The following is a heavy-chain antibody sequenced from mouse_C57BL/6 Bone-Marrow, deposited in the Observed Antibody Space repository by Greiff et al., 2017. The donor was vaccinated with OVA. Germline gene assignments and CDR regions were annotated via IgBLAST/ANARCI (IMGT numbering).Heavy chain of an antibody. D-gene: IGHD2-3*01. Sequence: QVQLQQPGAELVKPGASVKMSCKASGYTFTSYWITWVKQRPGQGLEWIGDIYPGSGSTNYNEKFKSKATLTVDTSSSTAYMQLSSLTSEDSAVYDCARWKSGLLQAWFAYWGQGTLVTVSA. J-gene: IGHJ3*01. V-gene: IGHV1-55*01. CDR1: GYTFTSYW. CDR2: IYPGSGST. CDR3: ARWKSGLLQAWFAY.